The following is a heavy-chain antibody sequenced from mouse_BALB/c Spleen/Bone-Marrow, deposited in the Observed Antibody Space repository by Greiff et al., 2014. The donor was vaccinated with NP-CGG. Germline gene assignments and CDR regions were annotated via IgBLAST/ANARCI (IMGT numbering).Heavy chain of an antibody. Sequence: VQLQQSGAELARPGASVKMSCQASGYTFTRYTMHWEKKRPGQGLEWIGYIIPNSGYSNYNQKFKDKATLTADKSSGTAYMQLSSLTSEDSAVYYCTIRYYAMDYWGQGTSVTASS. V-gene: IGHV1-4*01. CDR1: GYTFTRYT. D-gene: IGHD1-1*01. J-gene: IGHJ4*01. CDR2: IIPNSGYS. CDR3: TIRYYAMDY.